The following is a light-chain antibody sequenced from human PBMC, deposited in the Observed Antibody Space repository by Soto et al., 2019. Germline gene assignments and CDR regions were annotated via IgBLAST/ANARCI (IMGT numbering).Light chain of an antibody. CDR3: SSFAGGNIYV. CDR1: SSDVGGYNY. CDR2: DVT. J-gene: IGLJ1*01. Sequence: QSALAQPPSASGSPGQSVTISCTATSSDVGGYNYVSWHQQHPSKAPKLIIYDVTNRPSGVPDRFSGSKSGYTASLTVSGLQAEDEADYYCSSFAGGNIYVFGTGTKGTVL. V-gene: IGLV2-8*01.